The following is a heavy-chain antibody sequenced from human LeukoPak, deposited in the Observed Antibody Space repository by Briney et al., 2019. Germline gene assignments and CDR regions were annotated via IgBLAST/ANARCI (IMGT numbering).Heavy chain of an antibody. CDR1: GFTFSSYA. D-gene: IGHD6-19*01. J-gene: IGHJ4*02. Sequence: GGSLRLSCAASGFTFSSYAMTWVRQAPGKGLEWVSAISDSGGSTHYADSVKGRFTISRDNSKNTLYLQMNSLRAEDTAAYYCRLSGYRGITVAGTKAPFDYWAREPWSPSPQ. V-gene: IGHV3-23*01. CDR2: ISDSGGST. CDR3: RLSGYRGITVAGTKAPFDY.